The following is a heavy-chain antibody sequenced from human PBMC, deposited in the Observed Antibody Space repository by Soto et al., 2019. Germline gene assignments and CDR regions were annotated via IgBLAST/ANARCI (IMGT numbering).Heavy chain of an antibody. D-gene: IGHD5-18*01. V-gene: IGHV1-69*13. CDR1: GGTFSSYA. CDR2: IIPIFGTA. CDR3: ARDIEKGYSYGYLYYYGMDV. Sequence: GASVKVSCKASGGTFSSYAISWVRQAPGQGLEWMGGIIPIFGTANYAQKFQGRVTVTADESTSTAYMELSSLRSEDTAVYYCARDIEKGYSYGYLYYYGMDVWGQGTTVTVSS. J-gene: IGHJ6*02.